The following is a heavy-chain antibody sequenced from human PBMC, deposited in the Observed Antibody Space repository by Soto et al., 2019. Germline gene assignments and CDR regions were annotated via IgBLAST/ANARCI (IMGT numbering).Heavy chain of an antibody. V-gene: IGHV3-30*18. Sequence: GGSLRLSCVASGFTLRTSGMHWVRQAPSKGLEWGAVISHDGSNQFYAESVKGRFTISRDNSKNMLYLQMNSLRADDSAVYFCAKDSSAAFDYWGQGTVVTVSS. J-gene: IGHJ4*02. D-gene: IGHD6-25*01. CDR2: ISHDGSNQ. CDR3: AKDSSAAFDY. CDR1: GFTLRTSG.